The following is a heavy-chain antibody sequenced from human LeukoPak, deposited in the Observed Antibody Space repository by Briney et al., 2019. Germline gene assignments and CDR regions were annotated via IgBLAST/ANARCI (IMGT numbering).Heavy chain of an antibody. D-gene: IGHD3-10*01. CDR2: VKKDASEK. CDR1: GFTFSNNW. Sequence: GGSLRLSCAASGFTFSNNWMTWVRQAPGKGLEWVASVKKDASEKYYVDSVKGRFTISRDNSKNTLYLQMNSLRAEDTAVYYCAKGSMVRGDDYYYGMDVWGQGTTVTVSS. J-gene: IGHJ6*02. V-gene: IGHV3-7*03. CDR3: AKGSMVRGDDYYYGMDV.